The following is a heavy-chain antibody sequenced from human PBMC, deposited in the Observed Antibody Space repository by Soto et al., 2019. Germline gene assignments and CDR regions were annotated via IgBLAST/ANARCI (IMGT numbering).Heavy chain of an antibody. CDR3: ANDRQPDGIWSIDY. D-gene: IGHD3-3*01. V-gene: IGHV3-23*01. CDR2: IVASNSRT. Sequence: EVQLLESGGHLVQPGGSLRLSCAASGFTLSTYSMTWVRQAPGKGREWVSSIVASNSRTDYADSVKGRFTISRDNSQNMLFLQMNSLRAEDTAVYYCANDRQPDGIWSIDYWGQGTLVTVSS. J-gene: IGHJ4*02. CDR1: GFTLSTYS.